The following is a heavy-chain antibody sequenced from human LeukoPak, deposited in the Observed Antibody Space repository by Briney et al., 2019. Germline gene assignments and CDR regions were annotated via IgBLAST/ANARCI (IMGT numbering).Heavy chain of an antibody. D-gene: IGHD3-10*01. Sequence: PSETLSLTCAVYGGSFSGYYWSWIRQPPGKGLEWIGEINHSGSTNYNPSLKSRVTMSVDTSKSQFSLKLSSVTAADTAVYYCAKSNGYGLVDIWGQGTMVTVSS. V-gene: IGHV4-34*01. J-gene: IGHJ3*02. CDR3: AKSNGYGLVDI. CDR1: GGSFSGYY. CDR2: INHSGST.